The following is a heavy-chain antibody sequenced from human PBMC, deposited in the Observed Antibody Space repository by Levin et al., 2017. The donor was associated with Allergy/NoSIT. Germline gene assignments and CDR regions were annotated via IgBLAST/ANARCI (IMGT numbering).Heavy chain of an antibody. J-gene: IGHJ1*01. Sequence: GESLKISCKASGYTFTSYYMHWVRQAPGQGLEWMGIINPSGGSTSYAQKFQGRVTMTRDTSTSTVYMELSSLRSEDTAVYYCARDAPLLGHYCSSTSCYQTGYFQHWGQGTLVTVSS. CDR3: ARDAPLLGHYCSSTSCYQTGYFQH. D-gene: IGHD2-2*01. CDR1: GYTFTSYY. V-gene: IGHV1-46*01. CDR2: INPSGGST.